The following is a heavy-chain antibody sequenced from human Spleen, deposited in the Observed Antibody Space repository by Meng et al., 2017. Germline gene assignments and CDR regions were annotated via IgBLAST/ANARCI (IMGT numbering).Heavy chain of an antibody. CDR1: GFTFSSYG. J-gene: IGHJ6*02. CDR3: ARGIAAAGKRTRYYYYGMDV. CDR2: IWYDGSNK. V-gene: IGHV3-33*01. D-gene: IGHD6-13*01. Sequence: GGSLRLSCAASGFTFSSYGMHWVRQAPGKGLEWVAVIWYDGSNKYYADSVKGRFTISRDNSKNTLYLQMNSLRAEDTAVYYCARGIAAAGKRTRYYYYGMDVWGQGTTGTVSS.